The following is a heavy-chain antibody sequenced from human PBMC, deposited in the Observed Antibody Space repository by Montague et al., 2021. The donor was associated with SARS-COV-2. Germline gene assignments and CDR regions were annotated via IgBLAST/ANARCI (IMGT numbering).Heavy chain of an antibody. V-gene: IGHV3-30-3*01. CDR1: GFAFSSYA. Sequence: SLRLSCAASGFAFSSYAMHWVRQAPGKGLEWVAVISYDGSNKYYADSVKGRFTISRDNSKNTLYLQMNSLRAEDTAVYYCARVLAVVAATPFDYWGQGTLVTVSS. CDR3: ARVLAVVAATPFDY. J-gene: IGHJ4*02. D-gene: IGHD2-15*01. CDR2: ISYDGSNK.